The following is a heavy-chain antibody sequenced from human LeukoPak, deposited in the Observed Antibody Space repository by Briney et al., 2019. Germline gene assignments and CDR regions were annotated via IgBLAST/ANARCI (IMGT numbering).Heavy chain of an antibody. J-gene: IGHJ6*02. V-gene: IGHV3-48*03. D-gene: IGHD2-21*01. Sequence: GGSLRLSCAASGFTFSSYEMNWVRQAPGKGLEWVSYISSSGSTIYYADSVKGRFTISRDNAKNSLYLQMNSLRAEDTAVYYCALLASYYYHAMDVWGQGTTVTVSS. CDR3: ALLASYYYHAMDV. CDR2: ISSSGSTI. CDR1: GFTFSSYE.